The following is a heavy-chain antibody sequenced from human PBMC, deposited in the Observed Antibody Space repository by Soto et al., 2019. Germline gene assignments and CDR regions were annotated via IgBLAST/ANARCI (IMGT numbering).Heavy chain of an antibody. CDR2: INQSGNT. Sequence: SETLSLTCAFYVGSLSTYYWTWIRQPPGKGLEWIGEINQSGNTNYNPSLKSRVTISIDTSTNQFSLKLSSVTAADTAVYYCAREGAVTGPIDYWGQGTLVTVSS. V-gene: IGHV4-34*01. CDR3: AREGAVTGPIDY. J-gene: IGHJ4*02. D-gene: IGHD6-19*01. CDR1: VGSLSTYY.